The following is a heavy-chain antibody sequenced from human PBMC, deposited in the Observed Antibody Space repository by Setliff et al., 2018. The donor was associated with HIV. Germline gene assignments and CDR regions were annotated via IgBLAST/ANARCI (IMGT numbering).Heavy chain of an antibody. CDR2: IYHSGLT. D-gene: IGHD2-2*01. CDR1: GYSIGSGYY. Sequence: PSETLSLTCGVSGYSIGSGYYWGWIRQPPGKGLEWIGSIYHSGLTYYNPSLKSRVTISVDSSKNQFSLRLSSVTAADTAVYYCARGGYSSKWYSWFDPWGQGTLVTVSS. V-gene: IGHV4-38-2*01. J-gene: IGHJ5*01. CDR3: ARGGYSSKWYSWFDP.